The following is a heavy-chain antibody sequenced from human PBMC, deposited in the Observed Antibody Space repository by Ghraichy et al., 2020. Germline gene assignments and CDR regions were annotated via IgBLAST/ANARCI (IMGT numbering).Heavy chain of an antibody. CDR2: ISWNGDSL. CDR1: GFEFDVFV. Sequence: SLNISCAASGFEFDVFVIHWVRQAPGKGLEWVSGISWNGDSLGYADSVRGRFTISRDNAKNALYLQMSSLTVEDTALYYCTKDLGAGAFDQWGQGTPVTVSS. D-gene: IGHD3-10*01. V-gene: IGHV3-9*01. CDR3: TKDLGAGAFDQ. J-gene: IGHJ4*02.